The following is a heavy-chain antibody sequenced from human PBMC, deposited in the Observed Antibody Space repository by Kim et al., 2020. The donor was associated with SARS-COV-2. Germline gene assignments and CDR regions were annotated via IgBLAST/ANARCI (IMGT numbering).Heavy chain of an antibody. Sequence: SETLSLTCAVYGGSFSGYYWSWIRQPPGKGLEWIGEINHSGSTNYNPSLKSRATIPVDTSKNQFSLKLSSVTAADTAAYYCARGKRLPGWNQLHRAGWYFDYWGQGTLVPVSS. D-gene: IGHD2-2*01. V-gene: IGHV4-34*01. CDR2: INHSGST. CDR3: ARGKRLPGWNQLHRAGWYFDY. CDR1: GGSFSGYY. J-gene: IGHJ4*02.